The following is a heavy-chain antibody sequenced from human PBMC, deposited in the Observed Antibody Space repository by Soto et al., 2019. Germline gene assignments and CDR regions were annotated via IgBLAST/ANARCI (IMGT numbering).Heavy chain of an antibody. D-gene: IGHD3-10*01. V-gene: IGHV5-51*01. CDR3: ARGYYDSGHGYDL. CDR2: IYPGDSDT. CDR1: GYSFTSYW. Sequence: GESLKISCKGSGYSFTSYWIGWVRRMPGKGLEWMGIIYPGDSDTRYSPSFQGHVSFSVDNSINTVYLQWTSLKTADTGMYFCARGYYDSGHGYDLWGQGTQVTVSS. J-gene: IGHJ5*02.